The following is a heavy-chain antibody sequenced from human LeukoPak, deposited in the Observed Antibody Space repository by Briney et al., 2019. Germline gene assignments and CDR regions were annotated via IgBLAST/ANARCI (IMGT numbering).Heavy chain of an antibody. J-gene: IGHJ3*02. CDR3: ARPAPRLGWNDEDAFDI. D-gene: IGHD1-1*01. CDR2: ISSSSSSYI. CDR1: GFTFSSYS. V-gene: IGHV3-21*01. Sequence: GGSLRLSCAASGFTFSSYSMNWVRQAPGKGLEWVSSISSSSSSYIYYADSVKGRFTISRDNAKNSLYLQMNSLRAEDTAVYYCARPAPRLGWNDEDAFDIWGQGTMVTVSS.